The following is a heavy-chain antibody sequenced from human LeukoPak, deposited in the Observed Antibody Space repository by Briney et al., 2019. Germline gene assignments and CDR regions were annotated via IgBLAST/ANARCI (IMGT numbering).Heavy chain of an antibody. CDR3: ARATPTSTRPLYSSSWYSYYYYYMDV. CDR1: GGSISSGSYY. J-gene: IGHJ6*03. CDR2: IYTSGST. Sequence: ASETLSLTCTVSGGSISSGSYYWSWIRQPAGKGLEWIGRIYTSGSTNYNPSLKSRVTISVDTSKNQFSLKLSSVTAADTAVYYCARATPTSTRPLYSSSWYSYYYYYMDVWGKGTTVTISS. V-gene: IGHV4-61*02. D-gene: IGHD6-13*01.